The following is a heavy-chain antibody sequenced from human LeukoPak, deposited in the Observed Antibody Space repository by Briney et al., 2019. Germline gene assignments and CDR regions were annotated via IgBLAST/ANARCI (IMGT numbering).Heavy chain of an antibody. Sequence: GGSLRLPCAASGFTFDDYGMSWVRHGPGKGLEWVSGINWNGGSTGYADSVKGRFTISRDNAKKSLYLQMNSLRAEDTALYYCARSSVSAYAFDIWGPGTMVTVSS. CDR1: GFTFDDYG. CDR2: INWNGGST. D-gene: IGHD6-6*01. J-gene: IGHJ3*02. CDR3: ARSSVSAYAFDI. V-gene: IGHV3-20*04.